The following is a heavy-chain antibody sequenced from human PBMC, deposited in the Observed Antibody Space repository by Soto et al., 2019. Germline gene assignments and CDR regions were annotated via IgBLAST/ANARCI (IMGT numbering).Heavy chain of an antibody. J-gene: IGHJ4*02. D-gene: IGHD3-22*01. CDR2: IYPGDSDT. CDR1: GYSFTSYW. V-gene: IGHV5-51*01. Sequence: GESLKISCKGSGYSFTSYWIGWVRQMPGKGLEWMGIIYPGDSDTRYSPSFQGQVTISADKSISTAYLQWSSLKASDTAMYYCARHVPSYYDPYYFDYWGQGTLVTVSS. CDR3: ARHVPSYYDPYYFDY.